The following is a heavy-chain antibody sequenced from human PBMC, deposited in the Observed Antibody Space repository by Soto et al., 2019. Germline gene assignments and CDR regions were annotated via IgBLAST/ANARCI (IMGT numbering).Heavy chain of an antibody. CDR1: GFTFSSYS. Sequence: PGGSVRLSCAASGFTFSSYSMNWVRQAPGKGLEWVSSISSSSSYIYYADSVKGRFTISRDNAKNSLYLQMNSLRAEDTAVYYCARDLAIVVVPAAISSDYGMDVWGQGTTVTVSS. D-gene: IGHD2-2*02. CDR2: ISSSSSYI. CDR3: ARDLAIVVVPAAISSDYGMDV. J-gene: IGHJ6*02. V-gene: IGHV3-21*01.